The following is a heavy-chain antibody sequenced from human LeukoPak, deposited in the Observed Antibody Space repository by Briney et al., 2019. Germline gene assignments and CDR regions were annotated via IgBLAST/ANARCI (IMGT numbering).Heavy chain of an antibody. CDR1: GFTFSTYN. Sequence: HPGGSLRLSCAASGFTFSTYNMNWVRQAPGKGLEWVSYISRSSSTIYYADSVKGRFTISRDNAKNSLYLQMNSLRAEDTAVYYCARRGGAYNWLDPWGQGTLVIVSS. CDR2: ISRSSSTI. D-gene: IGHD3-16*01. CDR3: ARRGGAYNWLDP. J-gene: IGHJ5*02. V-gene: IGHV3-48*01.